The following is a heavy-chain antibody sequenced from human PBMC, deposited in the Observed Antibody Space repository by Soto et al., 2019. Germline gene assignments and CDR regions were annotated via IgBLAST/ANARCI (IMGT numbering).Heavy chain of an antibody. CDR3: AKETYSGPLDY. CDR1: GFTFSSYG. Sequence: QVQLVESGGGVVQPGRSLRLSCAASGFTFSSYGMHWVRQAPGKGLEWVAVISYDGSNKYYADSVKGRFTISRDNSKNTLDLQMNSLRAEDTAVDYCAKETYSGPLDYWGQGTLVTVSS. V-gene: IGHV3-30*18. J-gene: IGHJ4*02. D-gene: IGHD2-15*01. CDR2: ISYDGSNK.